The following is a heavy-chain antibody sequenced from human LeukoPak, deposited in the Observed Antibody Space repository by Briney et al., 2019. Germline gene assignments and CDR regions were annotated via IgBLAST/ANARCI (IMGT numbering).Heavy chain of an antibody. CDR2: INYSGST. J-gene: IGHJ4*02. CDR3: AREDDPPFYGSGSYYFDY. V-gene: IGHV4-59*01. D-gene: IGHD3-10*01. Sequence: SETLSLTCTVSGGSFSTYYWSWIRQPPGKGLEWIGYINYSGSTTYSPSLKSRVTISVDTSKSQFSLKLSSVTAADTAVYYCAREDDPPFYGSGSYYFDYWGQGTLVTVSS. CDR1: GGSFSTYY.